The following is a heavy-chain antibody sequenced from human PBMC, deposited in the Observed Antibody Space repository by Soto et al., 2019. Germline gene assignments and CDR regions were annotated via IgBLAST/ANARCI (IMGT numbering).Heavy chain of an antibody. CDR2: ISAYNGNT. V-gene: IGHV1-18*01. J-gene: IGHJ4*02. D-gene: IGHD6-19*01. CDR1: GYTFTSYG. CDR3: ARDTSSGWYPNRKRFDY. Sequence: GASVKVSCKASGYTFTSYGISWVRQAPGQGLEWMGWISAYNGNTNYAQKLQGRVTMTTDTSTSTAYMELRSLRSDDTAVYYCARDTSSGWYPNRKRFDYWGQGTLVTVSS.